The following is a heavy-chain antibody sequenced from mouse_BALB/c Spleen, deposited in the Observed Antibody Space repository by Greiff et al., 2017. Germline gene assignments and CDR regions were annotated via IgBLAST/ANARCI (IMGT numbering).Heavy chain of an antibody. CDR2: IDPANGNT. CDR3: GGGGGD. V-gene: IGHV14-3*02. Sequence: VQLQQSGAELVKPGASVKLSCTASGFNIKDTYMHWVKQRPEQGLEWIGRIDPANGNTKYDPKFQGKATITADTSSNTAYRQLSSLTSEDAAVYYCGGGGGDWGQGTTLTVSS. J-gene: IGHJ2*01. CDR1: GFNIKDTY.